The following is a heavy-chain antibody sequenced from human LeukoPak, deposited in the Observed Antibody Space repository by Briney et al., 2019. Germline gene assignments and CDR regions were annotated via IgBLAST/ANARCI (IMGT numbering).Heavy chain of an antibody. D-gene: IGHD4-17*01. Sequence: SETLSLTCTVSGGSISSGDTYYWSWIRQPAGEGLEWIGHIYTSGSTNYNPSLKSRVTISIDTSKNQFFLKLSSVTAADTAVYFCATGAGPFDYWGQGILVTVSS. J-gene: IGHJ4*02. CDR1: GGSISSGDTYY. V-gene: IGHV4-61*09. CDR2: IYTSGST. CDR3: ATGAGPFDY.